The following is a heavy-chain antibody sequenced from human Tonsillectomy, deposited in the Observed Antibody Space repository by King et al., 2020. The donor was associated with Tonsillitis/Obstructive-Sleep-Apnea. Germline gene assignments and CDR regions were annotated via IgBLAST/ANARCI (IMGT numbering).Heavy chain of an antibody. CDR3: ARLPRIAAPYYYYYMDV. Sequence: VQLVESGGGLVKPGGSLRLSCAASGFTFSDYYMSWIRQAPGKGLEWVSYISSSSSYTNYADSVKGRFTISRDNAKTSLYLQMNSLRAEDTAVYYCARLPRIAAPYYYYYMDVWGKGTTVTVSS. V-gene: IGHV3-11*05. J-gene: IGHJ6*03. CDR2: ISSSSSYT. D-gene: IGHD6-13*01. CDR1: GFTFSDYY.